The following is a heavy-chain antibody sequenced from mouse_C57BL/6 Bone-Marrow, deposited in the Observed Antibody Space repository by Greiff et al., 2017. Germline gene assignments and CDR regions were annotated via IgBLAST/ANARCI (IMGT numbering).Heavy chain of an antibody. D-gene: IGHD1-1*01. J-gene: IGHJ2*01. CDR2: IHPNSGST. CDR1: GYTFTSYW. Sequence: VQLQQPGAELLKPGASVKLSCKASGYTFTSYWMHWVKQRPGQGLEWIGMIHPNSGSTNYNEKFKSKATLTVDKSSSTAYMQLSSLTSEDSAVYYCARAITVVGDYFDYWGQGTTLTVSS. CDR3: ARAITVVGDYFDY. V-gene: IGHV1-64*01.